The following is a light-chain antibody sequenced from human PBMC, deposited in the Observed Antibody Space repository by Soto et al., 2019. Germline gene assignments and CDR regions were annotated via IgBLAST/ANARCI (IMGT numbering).Light chain of an antibody. CDR2: DAS. V-gene: IGKV3-11*01. Sequence: ALAQSPVALSLSPGERATLSCRASQSVSTDLAWYQQKPGQAPRLLIYDASNRATGIPVRFAGSGSGTDFALTISSLAPEDFVLYYCQHPPTSFGGGTKVEI. CDR1: QSVSTD. CDR3: QHPPTS. J-gene: IGKJ4*01.